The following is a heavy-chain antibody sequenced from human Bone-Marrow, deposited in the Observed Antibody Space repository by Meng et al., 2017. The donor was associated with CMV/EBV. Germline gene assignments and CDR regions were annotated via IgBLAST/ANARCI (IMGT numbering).Heavy chain of an antibody. V-gene: IGHV1-58*01. CDR2: IVVGSGNT. CDR1: GFTFSNSA. CDR3: AADSRFWSGYYHAFDI. J-gene: IGHJ3*02. Sequence: SVKVSCKASGFTFSNSAVQWVRQARGQRLEWIGWIVVGSGNTNYAQKFQERVTITRDMSTSTAYMELSSLRSEDTAVYYCAADSRFWSGYYHAFDIWGQGTMVTVS. D-gene: IGHD3-3*01.